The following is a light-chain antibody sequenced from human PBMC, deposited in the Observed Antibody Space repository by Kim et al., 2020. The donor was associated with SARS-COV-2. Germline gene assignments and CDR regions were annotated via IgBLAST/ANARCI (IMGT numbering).Light chain of an antibody. CDR1: QNIGIW. J-gene: IGKJ1*01. CDR3: QPYNSYKGT. CDR2: DAS. V-gene: IGKV1-5*01. Sequence: ASEADRVTITCRASQNIGIWLACYQKKPGKATILLIYDASSLKRGGPSRLRGSKSGTEFTLTISSLQPDDFATYYCQPYNSYKGTCGQGTKVDIK.